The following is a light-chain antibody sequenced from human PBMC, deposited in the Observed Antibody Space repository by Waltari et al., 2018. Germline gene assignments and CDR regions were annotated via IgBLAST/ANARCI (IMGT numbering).Light chain of an antibody. CDR3: HQYNNWPPGGT. Sequence: EIVMTQSPAALSVSPGERATLSCRASQSVGINLAWYQQKPGQAPRLLISTASTRATGLPARFSGSGSGTEFTLTITSLQSEDSAIYYCHQYNNWPPGGTFGQGTKVELK. CDR1: QSVGIN. J-gene: IGKJ1*01. CDR2: TAS. V-gene: IGKV3-15*01.